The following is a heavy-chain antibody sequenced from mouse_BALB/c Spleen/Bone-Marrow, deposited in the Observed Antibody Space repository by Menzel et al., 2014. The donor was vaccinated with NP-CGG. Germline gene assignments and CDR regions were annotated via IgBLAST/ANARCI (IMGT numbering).Heavy chain of an antibody. V-gene: IGHV3-2*02. CDR3: ARYYYGSSYWYFDV. CDR2: IRYSGST. CDR1: GYSITSDYA. J-gene: IGHJ1*01. D-gene: IGHD1-1*01. Sequence: VQLKESGPGLVKPSQSLSLTCTVTGYSITSDYAWNWIRQFPGNKLEWMGYIRYSGSTSYNPSLKSRISITRDISKNQFFLQLNSVTTEDTATYYCARYYYGSSYWYFDVWGAGTTVTVSS.